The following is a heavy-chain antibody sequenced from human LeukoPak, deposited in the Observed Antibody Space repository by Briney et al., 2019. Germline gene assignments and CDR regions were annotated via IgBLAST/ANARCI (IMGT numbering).Heavy chain of an antibody. J-gene: IGHJ6*03. CDR2: IKDDGSGK. CDR3: ARETIFYYYMDD. D-gene: IGHD2/OR15-2a*01. CDR1: GFTFSNYW. V-gene: IGHV3-7*01. Sequence: GGSLRLSCAASGFTFSNYWMSWVRQAPGKGLEWVANIKDDGSGKYYVDSLKGRFTISRDNAKNSLYLQMNSLRAEDTAVYYCARETIFYYYMDDWGKGTSVTISS.